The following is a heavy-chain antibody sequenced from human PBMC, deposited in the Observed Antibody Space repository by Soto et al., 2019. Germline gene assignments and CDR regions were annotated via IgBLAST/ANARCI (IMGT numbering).Heavy chain of an antibody. V-gene: IGHV4-31*03. CDR2: IYYSGST. J-gene: IGHJ6*02. D-gene: IGHD2-15*01. CDR3: ARDVYCSGGSCYSEGYYGMDV. CDR1: SDSISSGDYY. Sequence: QVQLQESGPGLVKPSQTLSLTCTVSSDSISSGDYYWTWIRQHPGKGLEWIGYIYYSGSTYYNPSLTSRVTISVDTSKNQFSLKLSSVTAADTAVYYCARDVYCSGGSCYSEGYYGMDVWGQGTTVTVSS.